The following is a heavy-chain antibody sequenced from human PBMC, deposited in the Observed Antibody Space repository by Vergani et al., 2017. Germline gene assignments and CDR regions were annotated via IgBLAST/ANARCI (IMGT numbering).Heavy chain of an antibody. D-gene: IGHD6-6*01. CDR2: IYYSGST. CDR3: ARQPHLRAALHFDY. J-gene: IGHJ4*02. V-gene: IGHV4-39*01. Sequence: QLQLQESGPGLVKPSETLSLTCTVSGGSISSSSYYWGWIRQPPGKGLEWIGSIYYSGSTYYNPSLKSRVTISVDTSKNQFSLKLSSVTAADTAVYYGARQPHLRAALHFDYWGQGTLVTVSS. CDR1: GGSISSSSYY.